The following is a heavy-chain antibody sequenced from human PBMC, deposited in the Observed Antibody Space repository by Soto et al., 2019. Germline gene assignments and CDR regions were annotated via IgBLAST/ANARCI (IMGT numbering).Heavy chain of an antibody. CDR3: ARPSGSYYFDY. D-gene: IGHD5-12*01. CDR2: IWYDGSNK. V-gene: IGHV3-33*01. CDR1: GFTFSSYG. J-gene: IGHJ4*02. Sequence: QVQLVESGGGVVQPGRSLRLSCAASGFTFSSYGMHWVRQAPGKGLEWVAVIWYDGSNKYYADSVKGRFTISRDNSKNTLYLQMNSLRAEDTAVYYCARPSGSYYFDYWGQGTLVTVSS.